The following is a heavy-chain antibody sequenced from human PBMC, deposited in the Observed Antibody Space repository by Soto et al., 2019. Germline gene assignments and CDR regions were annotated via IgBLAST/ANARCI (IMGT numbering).Heavy chain of an antibody. CDR2: ISAYNGNT. D-gene: IGHD3-3*01. V-gene: IGHV1-18*04. CDR1: GYTFTSYG. Sequence: GASVKVSCKASGYTFTSYGISWVRQAPGQGLEWMGWISAYNGNTNYAQKLQGRVTMTTDTSTSTAYMELRSLRSDDTAVYYCARPYYDFWSGYYKDYYYGMDVWGQGTTVTVSS. CDR3: ARPYYDFWSGYYKDYYYGMDV. J-gene: IGHJ6*02.